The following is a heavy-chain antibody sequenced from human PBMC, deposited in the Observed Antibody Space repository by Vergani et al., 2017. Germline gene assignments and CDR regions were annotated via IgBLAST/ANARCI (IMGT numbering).Heavy chain of an antibody. CDR3: ARSLRYYGAGSPDY. J-gene: IGHJ4*02. D-gene: IGHD3-10*01. CDR2: VSFRGDT. Sequence: QVQLQESGPGLVKPSQTLSLTCSVSGDSISSGVYYWSWIRQPPGKGLEWMGYVSFRGDTLYDPSVKGRMTISLNTSSNQFSLDLTSVTAADTAVYYCARSLRYYGAGSPDYWGQGTLVTVSS. CDR1: GDSISSGVYY. V-gene: IGHV4-61*08.